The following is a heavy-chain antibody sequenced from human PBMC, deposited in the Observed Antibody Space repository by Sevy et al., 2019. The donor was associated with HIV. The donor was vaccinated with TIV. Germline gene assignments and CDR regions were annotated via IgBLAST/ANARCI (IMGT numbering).Heavy chain of an antibody. CDR2: ISYDGGNK. D-gene: IGHD1-26*01. J-gene: IGHJ3*02. Sequence: GGSLRLSCAASGFTFSKYGMHWVRQAPGKGLEWVAVISYDGGNKYYADSGKGRLTISKDNFKNTLYLQMNSLRAEDTAIYYCAKPGKFSGSYLDAFDIWGQGTMVTVSS. CDR3: AKPGKFSGSYLDAFDI. V-gene: IGHV3-30*18. CDR1: GFTFSKYG.